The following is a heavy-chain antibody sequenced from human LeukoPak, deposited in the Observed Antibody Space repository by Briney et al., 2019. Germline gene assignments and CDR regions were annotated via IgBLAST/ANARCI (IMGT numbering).Heavy chain of an antibody. J-gene: IGHJ4*02. V-gene: IGHV4-61*02. CDR3: ASTAVFGEYLG. CDR1: GGSISSGSYY. CDR2: IYTSGST. Sequence: SETLSLTCTVSGGSISSGSYYWSWIRQPAGKGLEWIGRIYTSGSTNYNPSLKSRVTISVDTSKNQFSLKLSSVTAADTAVYYCASTAVFGEYLGWGQGTLVTVSS. D-gene: IGHD3-10*01.